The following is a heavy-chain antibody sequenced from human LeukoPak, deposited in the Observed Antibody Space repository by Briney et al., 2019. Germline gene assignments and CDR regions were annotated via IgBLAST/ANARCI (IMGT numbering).Heavy chain of an antibody. D-gene: IGHD6-13*01. CDR1: GFTVSSNY. CDR2: IYSGGST. Sequence: GGSLRLSCAASGFTVSSNYMSWVRQAPGKGLEWVSVIYSGGSTYYADSVKGRFTISRHNSKNTLYLRMNSLRAEDTAVYYCARSSLGIAAHFDYWGQGTLVTVSS. CDR3: ARSSLGIAAHFDY. V-gene: IGHV3-53*04. J-gene: IGHJ4*02.